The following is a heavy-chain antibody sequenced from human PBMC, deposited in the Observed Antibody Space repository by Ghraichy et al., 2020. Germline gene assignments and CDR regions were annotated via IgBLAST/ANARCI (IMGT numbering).Heavy chain of an antibody. CDR3: ARDAPCGNDCRVFDI. CDR2: ITSGSGSM. D-gene: IGHD2-21*01. Sequence: GGSLRLSCAASGFTFNTYTMNWARQAPGKGLEWVSYITSGSGSMYYADSVKGRFTISRDNVNNSLYLQMTSLRDEDTAVYYCARDAPCGNDCRVFDIWGQGTMVTVSS. J-gene: IGHJ3*02. V-gene: IGHV3-48*02. CDR1: GFTFNTYT.